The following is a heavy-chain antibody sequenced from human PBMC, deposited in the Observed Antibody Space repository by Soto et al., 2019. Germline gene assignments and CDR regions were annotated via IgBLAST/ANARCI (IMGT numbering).Heavy chain of an antibody. D-gene: IGHD2-15*01. CDR3: ARVSAATPNDY. J-gene: IGHJ4*02. CDR2: ISAYNGNT. V-gene: IGHV1-18*01. Sequence: ASVKVSCKASGYTFTSYGISWVPQAPGQGLEWMGWISAYNGNTNYAQKFQGRVTMTTDTSTSTAYMELRSLRSDDTAVYYCARVSAATPNDYWGQGTLVTVSS. CDR1: GYTFTSYG.